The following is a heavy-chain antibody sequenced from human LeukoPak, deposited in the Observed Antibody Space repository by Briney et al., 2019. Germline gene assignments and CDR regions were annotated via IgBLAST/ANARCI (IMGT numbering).Heavy chain of an antibody. CDR3: ATYYLDTSARD. V-gene: IGHV1-2*02. Sequence: ASVKVSCKASGHTFTAFYMFWVRQALGQGLEWMGWINPNTGGTNYAPKFQGRVTMTRDTSISTGYMELSGLRSDDTAVYFCATYYLDTSARDWGQGTLVTVSS. D-gene: IGHD3-22*01. J-gene: IGHJ4*02. CDR2: INPNTGGT. CDR1: GHTFTAFY.